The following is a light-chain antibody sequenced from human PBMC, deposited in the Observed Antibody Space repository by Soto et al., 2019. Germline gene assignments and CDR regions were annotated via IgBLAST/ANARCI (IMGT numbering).Light chain of an antibody. CDR3: SSYRRSSTYV. CDR1: SSDVGSYNY. V-gene: IGLV2-14*01. J-gene: IGLJ1*01. Sequence: QSALTQPASVSGSPGQSITISCTGTSSDVGSYNYVSWLQQHPGQAPKLIIYEVTNRASGVPDRFSASKSGNTASLTISGLQAGDEADYYCSSYRRSSTYVFGTGTKLTV. CDR2: EVT.